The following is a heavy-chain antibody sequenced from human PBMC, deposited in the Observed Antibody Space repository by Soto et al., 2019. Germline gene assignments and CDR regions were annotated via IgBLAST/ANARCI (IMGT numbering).Heavy chain of an antibody. CDR1: GFTFNSNT. CDR3: ARDCSGGSCYPGMDV. Sequence: EVQLVESGGGLVKPGGSLRLSCAASGFTFNSNTINWVRQAPGKGLEWLSSISSSGYIFSTDSVRGRFTISRDNAKNSVYLQINSLRAEDTAVYFCARDCSGGSCYPGMDVWGQGTTVTVSS. CDR2: ISSSGYI. D-gene: IGHD2-15*01. V-gene: IGHV3-21*01. J-gene: IGHJ6*02.